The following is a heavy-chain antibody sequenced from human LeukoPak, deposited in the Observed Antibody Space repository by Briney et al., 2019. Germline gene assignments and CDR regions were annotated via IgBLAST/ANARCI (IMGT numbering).Heavy chain of an antibody. D-gene: IGHD3-9*01. Sequence: PSETLSLTCTVSGGSISSYYWSWIRQPPGKGLVWIGYIYYSGSTNYNPSLKSRVTISVDTSKNQFSLKLSSVTAADTAVYYCARPNYDILTGYHYWYFDLWGRGTLVTVSS. V-gene: IGHV4-59*08. J-gene: IGHJ2*01. CDR1: GGSISSYY. CDR3: ARPNYDILTGYHYWYFDL. CDR2: IYYSGST.